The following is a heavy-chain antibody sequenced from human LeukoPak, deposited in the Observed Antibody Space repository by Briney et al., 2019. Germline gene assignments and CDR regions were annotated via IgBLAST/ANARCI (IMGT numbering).Heavy chain of an antibody. V-gene: IGHV4-34*01. CDR1: GGSFSGYY. D-gene: IGHD2-2*01. Sequence: SETLSLTRAVYGGSFSGYYWSWIRQPPGKGLEWIGEINHSGSTNYNPSLKSRVTISVDTSKNQFSLKLSSVAAADTAVYYCARGVSRDWFDPWGQGTLVTVSS. CDR3: ARGVSRDWFDP. CDR2: INHSGST. J-gene: IGHJ5*02.